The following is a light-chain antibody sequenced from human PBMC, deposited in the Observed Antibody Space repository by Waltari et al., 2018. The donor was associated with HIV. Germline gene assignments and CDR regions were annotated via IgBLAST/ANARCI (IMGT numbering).Light chain of an antibody. CDR1: QSLLYSANNKNY. CDR3: HQYFSAPWT. J-gene: IGKJ1*01. Sequence: DIVMTQSPDSLAVSLGERATINCKSSQSLLYSANNKNYLAWSQQRPGQPPKLLIYWASARESGVPDRFSGSGSGKDFTLTIRSLQADDVAGYYCHQYFSAPWTFGQGTKVEIK. V-gene: IGKV4-1*01. CDR2: WAS.